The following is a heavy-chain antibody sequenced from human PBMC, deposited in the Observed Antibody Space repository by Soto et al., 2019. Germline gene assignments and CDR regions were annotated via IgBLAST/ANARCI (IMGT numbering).Heavy chain of an antibody. J-gene: IGHJ5*02. V-gene: IGHV4-31*03. D-gene: IGHD3-10*01. CDR3: ARYSITMVRGVRNWFDP. CDR2: IYYSGST. Sequence: TSETLSLTCTVYGGSFSGYYWSWVRQHPGKGLEWIGYIYYSGSTYYNPSLKSRVTISVDTSKNQFSLKLSSVTAADTAVYYCARYSITMVRGVRNWFDPWGQGTLVTVSS. CDR1: GGSFSGYY.